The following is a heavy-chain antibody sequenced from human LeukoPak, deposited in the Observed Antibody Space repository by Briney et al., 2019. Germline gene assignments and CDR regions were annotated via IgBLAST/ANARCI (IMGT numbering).Heavy chain of an antibody. CDR1: GYTFINYA. CDR2: MDPNSGNT. Sequence: ASVKVSCKASGYTFINYAIHWVRQATGQGLEWMGWMDPNSGNTGYAQKFQGRVTMTRNTSISTAYMELSSLRSEDTAVYYCARARWFRYFDYWGQGTLVTVSS. V-gene: IGHV1-8*02. J-gene: IGHJ4*02. D-gene: IGHD3-10*01. CDR3: ARARWFRYFDY.